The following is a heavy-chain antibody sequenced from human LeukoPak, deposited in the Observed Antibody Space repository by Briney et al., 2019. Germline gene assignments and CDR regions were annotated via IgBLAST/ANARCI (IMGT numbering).Heavy chain of an antibody. J-gene: IGHJ5*02. CDR3: ARDARATEDSSNWNWFDP. CDR2: ISSTGHTI. D-gene: IGHD6-13*01. V-gene: IGHV3-48*01. Sequence: GSLRLSCAASGFTFSNYNMNWVRQAPGKGLEWVSFISSTGHTIYYADSVKGRFTISRDNAKNSLYLQMNSLRAEDTAVYYCARDARATEDSSNWNWFDPWGQGTLVTVSS. CDR1: GFTFSNYN.